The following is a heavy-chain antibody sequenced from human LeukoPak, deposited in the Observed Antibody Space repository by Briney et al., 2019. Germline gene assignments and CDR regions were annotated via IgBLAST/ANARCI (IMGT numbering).Heavy chain of an antibody. CDR1: GYTFTGYY. V-gene: IGHV1-2*02. CDR3: ARDLGDDFWSGYTYYLDY. Sequence: ASVKVSCKASGYTFTGYYMHWVRQAPGQGLEWMGWINPNSGGTNYAQKFQGRVTMTRDTSISTAYMELSRLRSDDTAVYYCARDLGDDFWSGYTYYLDYWGQGTLVTVSS. D-gene: IGHD3-3*01. CDR2: INPNSGGT. J-gene: IGHJ4*02.